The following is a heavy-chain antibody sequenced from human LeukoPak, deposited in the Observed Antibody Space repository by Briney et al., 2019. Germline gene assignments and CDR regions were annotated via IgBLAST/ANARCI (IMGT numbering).Heavy chain of an antibody. CDR3: ARDFGVVIKGFDY. CDR2: IPYDGSNK. Sequence: QPGGSLRLSCAASGFTFSTYGMHWVRQAPGKGLEWVTFIPYDGSNKYYADSVKGRFTISRDNSKNMLYLQMNSLRAEDTAVYYCARDFGVVIKGFDYWGQGTLVTVSS. V-gene: IGHV3-30*02. D-gene: IGHD3-3*01. CDR1: GFTFSTYG. J-gene: IGHJ4*02.